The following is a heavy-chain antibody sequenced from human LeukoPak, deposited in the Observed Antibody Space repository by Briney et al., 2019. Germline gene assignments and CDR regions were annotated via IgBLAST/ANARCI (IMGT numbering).Heavy chain of an antibody. J-gene: IGHJ6*04. D-gene: IGHD2-15*01. Sequence: SETLSLTCTVSGGSISSYYWSWIRQPPGKGLEWIGRIYTSVSTNYNPSLKSRVTMSVDTSKNQFSLKLSSVTAADTAVYYCARDDCSGGSCYSTDVWGKGTTVTVSS. V-gene: IGHV4-4*07. CDR2: IYTSVST. CDR1: GGSISSYY. CDR3: ARDDCSGGSCYSTDV.